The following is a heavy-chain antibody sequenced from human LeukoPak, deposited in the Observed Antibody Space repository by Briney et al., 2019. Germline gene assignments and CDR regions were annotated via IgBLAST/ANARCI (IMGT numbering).Heavy chain of an antibody. CDR2: ISSSSSTI. CDR1: GFTFSSYS. D-gene: IGHD6-13*01. J-gene: IGHJ4*02. Sequence: GGSLRLSCAASGFTFSSYSMNWVRQAPGKGLEWVSYISSSSSTIYYADSVKGRFTISRDNAKNSLYLQMNSLRAEDTAVYYCARSRSWYAGTHPKNRYFDYWGQGTLVTVSS. V-gene: IGHV3-48*01. CDR3: ARSRSWYAGTHPKNRYFDY.